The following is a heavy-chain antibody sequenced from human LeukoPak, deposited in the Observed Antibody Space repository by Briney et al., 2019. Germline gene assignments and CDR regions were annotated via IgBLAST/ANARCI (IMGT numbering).Heavy chain of an antibody. D-gene: IGHD3-10*01. J-gene: IGHJ4*02. Sequence: GGSLRLSCAASGFTFSSYIMNWVRRAPGKGLEWFSSITSRSSYIYYADSVKGRFTISRDNAKNTLYLQMNSLRAEDTALYYCARAPGGTMVLDYWGQGTLVTVSS. CDR2: ITSRSSYI. CDR1: GFTFSSYI. CDR3: ARAPGGTMVLDY. V-gene: IGHV3-21*06.